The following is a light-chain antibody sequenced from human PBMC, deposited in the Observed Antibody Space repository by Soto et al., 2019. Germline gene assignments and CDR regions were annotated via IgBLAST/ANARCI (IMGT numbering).Light chain of an antibody. CDR3: QQYNNWPQT. J-gene: IGKJ1*01. CDR1: QGVSSY. CDR2: GAS. Sequence: DIVFTQSPSSLSLSPGERATLTCRASQGVSSYLAWYQQKPGQAPRLLIYGASTRATGIPARFSGSGSGTAFTLTISSLQSEDFAVYYCQQYNNWPQTFGQGTKVDIK. V-gene: IGKV3-15*01.